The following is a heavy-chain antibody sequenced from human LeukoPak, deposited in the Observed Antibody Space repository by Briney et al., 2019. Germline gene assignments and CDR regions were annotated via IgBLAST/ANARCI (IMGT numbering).Heavy chain of an antibody. CDR1: GYTFTSYY. V-gene: IGHV1-46*01. D-gene: IGHD3-22*01. J-gene: IGHJ4*02. Sequence: GASVKVSCKASGYTFTSYYMHWVRQAPGQRLEWMGIINPSGGSTSYAQKFQGRVTMTRDTSTSTVYMELSSLRSEDTAVYYCARTQLTYYYDSSGYLRSYDYWGQGTLVTVSS. CDR2: INPSGGST. CDR3: ARTQLTYYYDSSGYLRSYDY.